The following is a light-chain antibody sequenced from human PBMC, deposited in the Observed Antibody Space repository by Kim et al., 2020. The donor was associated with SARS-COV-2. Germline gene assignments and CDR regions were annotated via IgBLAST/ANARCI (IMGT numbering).Light chain of an antibody. V-gene: IGLV10-54*01. CDR3: SAWDSSLSAWV. Sequence: RQPAPQPSMGTSNNVGDQGAAWLQQNQGHPPKLLFYRNNNRPSGISERLSASRSGNTDSLTITALQPEDEADYYCSAWDSSLSAWVLGGGTQLTVL. CDR1: SNNVGDQG. CDR2: RNN. J-gene: IGLJ3*02.